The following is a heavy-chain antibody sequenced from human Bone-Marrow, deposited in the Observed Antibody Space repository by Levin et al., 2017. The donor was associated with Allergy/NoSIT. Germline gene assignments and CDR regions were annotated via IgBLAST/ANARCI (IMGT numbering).Heavy chain of an antibody. Sequence: SVKVSCKSSAGTFSGFPLSWVRQAPGQGLEWMGGLVPMYHTPNYAQKFQDRITITADESTRTSYMELRSLKSDDTALYYCARGGRPYYDSSGSYYFDYWGQGTLVNVSS. V-gene: IGHV1-69*13. CDR2: LVPMYHTP. CDR1: AGTFSGFP. D-gene: IGHD3-22*01. J-gene: IGHJ4*02. CDR3: ARGGRPYYDSSGSYYFDY.